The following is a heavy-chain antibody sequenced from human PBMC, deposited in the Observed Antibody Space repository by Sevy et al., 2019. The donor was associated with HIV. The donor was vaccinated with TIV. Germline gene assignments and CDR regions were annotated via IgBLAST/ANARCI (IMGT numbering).Heavy chain of an antibody. CDR2: ITSSSDYI. Sequence: GGSLRLSCAASGFTFSNYNMNWVRQVPGKGLEWVSSITSSSDYIYDADSVKGRFTISRDNAKNSLYLQMNSLRAEDTAVYYCARDRRTLNYYASSGYNYYFDYWGQGTRVTVSS. CDR1: GFTFSNYN. J-gene: IGHJ4*02. CDR3: ARDRRTLNYYASSGYNYYFDY. V-gene: IGHV3-21*01. D-gene: IGHD3-22*01.